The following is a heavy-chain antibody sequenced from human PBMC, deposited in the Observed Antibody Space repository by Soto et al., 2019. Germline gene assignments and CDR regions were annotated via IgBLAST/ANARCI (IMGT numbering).Heavy chain of an antibody. CDR1: GFSLSTRGMG. CDR2: IYWNDDP. CDR3: AQRTHEYGLDV. V-gene: IGHV2-5*01. J-gene: IGHJ6*02. Sequence: YGPPLVNPTETLTLTCTFSGFSLSTRGMGVAWIRQPPGRALEWLALIYWNDDPRYSPSLKSRLTITKDTTKNQVVLTMTNMDPVDTATYYGAQRTHEYGLDVRGQGTMVTVAS.